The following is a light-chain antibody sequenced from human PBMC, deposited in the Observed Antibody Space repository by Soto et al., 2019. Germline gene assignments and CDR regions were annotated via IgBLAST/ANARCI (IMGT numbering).Light chain of an antibody. Sequence: EIVLTQSPGTLSLSLGERATLSCRASQSVSNNFLAWYQQKPGQAPRLLIYGASSRATGIPDRFSGSGSGTDFTLTISRLEPEDAAVYYCQQYEAVVTFGQGTKVDIK. J-gene: IGKJ1*01. CDR3: QQYEAVVT. CDR1: QSVSNNF. CDR2: GAS. V-gene: IGKV3-20*01.